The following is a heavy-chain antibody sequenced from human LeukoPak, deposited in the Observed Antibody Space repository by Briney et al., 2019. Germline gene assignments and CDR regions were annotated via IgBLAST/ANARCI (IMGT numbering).Heavy chain of an antibody. CDR1: GFTFSSYW. CDR2: IKQDGSEK. CDR3: ARIYCGGDCLYYYYGMDV. Sequence: GGSLRLSCAASGFTFSSYWMSWVRQAPGKGLEWVADIKQDGSEKYYVDSVKGRFTISRDNAKNSLYLQMNSLRAEDAAVYYCARIYCGGDCLYYYYGMDVWGQGTTVPVSS. J-gene: IGHJ6*02. D-gene: IGHD2-21*02. V-gene: IGHV3-7*01.